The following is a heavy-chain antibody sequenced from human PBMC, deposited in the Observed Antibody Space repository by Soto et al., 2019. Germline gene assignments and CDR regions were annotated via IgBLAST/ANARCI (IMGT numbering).Heavy chain of an antibody. J-gene: IGHJ4*02. CDR1: GFTFSSYG. V-gene: IGHV3-33*01. CDR3: ARGPGDGYNFYVDY. D-gene: IGHD5-12*01. CDR2: IWYDGSNK. Sequence: GGSLRLSCAASGFTFSSYGMHWVRQAPGKGLEWVAVIWYDGSNKYYADSVKGRFTISRDNSKNTLYLQMNSLRAEDTAVYYCARGPGDGYNFYVDYWGQGTLVTVSS.